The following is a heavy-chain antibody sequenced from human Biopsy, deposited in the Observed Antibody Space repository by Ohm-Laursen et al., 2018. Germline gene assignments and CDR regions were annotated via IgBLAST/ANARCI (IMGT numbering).Heavy chain of an antibody. J-gene: IGHJ4*02. Sequence: SLRLSCAASGFNFSAYGMHWVRQAPAKGLEWVALTWDDGSHQYYADSVKGRFTISRDNSKNSLYLHINTLRVEDKAVYYCVTDRLDDITKVRGIMADWGQGTLVTVSS. CDR1: GFNFSAYG. D-gene: IGHD3-10*01. CDR2: TWDDGSHQ. V-gene: IGHV3-33*01. CDR3: VTDRLDDITKVRGIMAD.